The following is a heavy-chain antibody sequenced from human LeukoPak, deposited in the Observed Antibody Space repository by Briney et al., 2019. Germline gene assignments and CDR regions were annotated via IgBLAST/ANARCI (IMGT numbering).Heavy chain of an antibody. J-gene: IGHJ4*02. CDR2: ISAYNGNT. CDR1: GYTFTSYG. Sequence: ASVKVSCKASGYTFTSYGISWVRQAPGQGLEWMGWISAYNGNTNYAQKLQGRVTMTTDTSTSTAYMELRSLRSDDTAVYYCARFYGSSGYYSTALDYWGQGTLVTVSS. CDR3: ARFYGSSGYYSTALDY. V-gene: IGHV1-18*01. D-gene: IGHD3-22*01.